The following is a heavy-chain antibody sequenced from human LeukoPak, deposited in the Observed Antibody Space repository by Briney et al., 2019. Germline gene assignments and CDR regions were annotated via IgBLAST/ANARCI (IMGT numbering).Heavy chain of an antibody. CDR1: GGSINSHY. Sequence: SETLSLTCTVSGGSINSHYWSWIRQPPGKGQQWIGFISYSGSTSYNPSLMSRVTISVDTSKNQFSLNLNSVTAADTALYFCARSYYDFWSGFYSDFWGQGALVTVSS. CDR3: ARSYYDFWSGFYSDF. V-gene: IGHV4-59*11. J-gene: IGHJ4*02. CDR2: ISYSGST. D-gene: IGHD3-3*01.